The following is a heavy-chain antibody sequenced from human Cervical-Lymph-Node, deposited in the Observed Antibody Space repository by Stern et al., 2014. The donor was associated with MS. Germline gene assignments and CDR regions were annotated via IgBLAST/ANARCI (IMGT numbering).Heavy chain of an antibody. CDR1: GFTFDDYA. D-gene: IGHD2-2*03. Sequence: EVQLVESGGGLVQPGRSLRLSCAASGFTFDDYAMHWVRQAPGKGLEWVSVISWNSGIIGYADSVKGRFTISRDNAKNSLYLQMNSLRAEDTALYYCAKETWIYYFDYWGQGTLVTVSS. CDR3: AKETWIYYFDY. CDR2: ISWNSGII. V-gene: IGHV3-9*01. J-gene: IGHJ4*02.